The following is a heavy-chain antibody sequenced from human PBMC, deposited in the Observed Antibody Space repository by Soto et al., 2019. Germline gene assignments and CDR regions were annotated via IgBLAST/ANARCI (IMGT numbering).Heavy chain of an antibody. V-gene: IGHV3-66*01. CDR2: LYSGGST. CDR3: ARDPSKFVDY. D-gene: IGHD3-16*01. J-gene: IGHJ4*02. Sequence: HWVSVLYSGGSTYYADSVKGRFTISRDSSRNTLYLQMNSLKAEDTAVYYCARDPSKFVDYWGQGTLVTVSS.